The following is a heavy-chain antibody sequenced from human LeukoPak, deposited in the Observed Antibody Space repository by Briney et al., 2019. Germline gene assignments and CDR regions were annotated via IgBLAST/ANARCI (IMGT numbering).Heavy chain of an antibody. CDR2: IYYSGST. Sequence: SETLSLTCTVSGGSISSYYWSWIRQPPGKGLESVGYIYYSGSTNYNASLKSRVTISVDTSKNQFSLKLSSVTAADTAVYYCARASMDFWSAYYYMDVWGKGTTVTVSS. CDR3: ARASMDFWSAYYYMDV. D-gene: IGHD3-3*01. J-gene: IGHJ6*03. V-gene: IGHV4-59*01. CDR1: GGSISSYY.